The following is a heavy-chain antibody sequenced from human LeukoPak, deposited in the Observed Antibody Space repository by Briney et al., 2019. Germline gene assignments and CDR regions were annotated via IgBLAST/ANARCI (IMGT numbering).Heavy chain of an antibody. CDR1: GYTFTGYY. D-gene: IGHD7-27*01. CDR2: INPNSGGT. J-gene: IGHJ3*02. Sequence: GASVKVSCKASGYTFTGYYVHWVRQAPGQGLEWMGRINPNSGGTNYAQKFQGRVTMTRDTSISTAYMELSRLRSDDTAVYYCARFLLGIRAFDTWGQGTMVTVSS. CDR3: ARFLLGIRAFDT. V-gene: IGHV1-2*06.